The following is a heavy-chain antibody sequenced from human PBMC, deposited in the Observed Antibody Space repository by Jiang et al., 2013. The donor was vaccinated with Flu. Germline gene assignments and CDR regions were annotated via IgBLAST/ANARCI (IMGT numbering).Heavy chain of an antibody. J-gene: IGHJ4*02. CDR2: INPNSGGT. D-gene: IGHD1-14*01. CDR3: ARGFDHDAYDY. V-gene: IGHV1-2*02. Sequence: GQGLEWMGWINPNSGGTNYAQKFQGRVTMTRDTSISTAYMEPSRLRSDDTAVYYCARGFDHDAYDYWGQGTLVTVSS.